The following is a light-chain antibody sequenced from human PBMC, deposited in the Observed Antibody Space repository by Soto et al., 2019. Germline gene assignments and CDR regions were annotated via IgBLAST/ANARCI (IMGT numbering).Light chain of an antibody. CDR3: QQRSSWPWT. CDR1: QSVSSY. Sequence: EIALRQSLGTLSLFTGERATLSCIASQSVSSYLGWYQQKPGQAPRLLIYDASNRATGIPARFSGSGSGTDFTLTISSLEPEDFAVYYCQQRSSWPWTFGQGTKVDI. J-gene: IGKJ1*01. V-gene: IGKV3-11*01. CDR2: DAS.